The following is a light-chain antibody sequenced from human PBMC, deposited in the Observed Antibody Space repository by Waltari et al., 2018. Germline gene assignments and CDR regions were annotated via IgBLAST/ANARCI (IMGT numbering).Light chain of an antibody. CDR3: SSYTTTSVL. Sequence: QSALTQPASVSGSPGQSLTISCTGTSRDVGGYNYASWYQQYPGKAPKLIIYEVSNRPSGVSRRFSGSKSGNTASLTISGLQAEDEADYYCSSYTTTSVLFGGGTKLTVL. J-gene: IGLJ2*01. CDR2: EVS. V-gene: IGLV2-14*01. CDR1: SRDVGGYNY.